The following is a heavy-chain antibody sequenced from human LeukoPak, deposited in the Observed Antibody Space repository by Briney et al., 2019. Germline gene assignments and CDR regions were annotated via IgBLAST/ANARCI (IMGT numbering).Heavy chain of an antibody. J-gene: IGHJ5*02. Sequence: GASVKVSCKASGYTFTSYYMHWVRQAPGQGLEWMGIINPSGGSTSYAQKFQGRVTMTRDTSTSTVYMELSSLRSEDTAVYYCAREGTGCSSTSCYTGNNWFDPWGQGTLVTVSS. CDR2: INPSGGST. D-gene: IGHD2-2*02. CDR1: GYTFTSYY. CDR3: AREGTGCSSTSCYTGNNWFDP. V-gene: IGHV1-46*01.